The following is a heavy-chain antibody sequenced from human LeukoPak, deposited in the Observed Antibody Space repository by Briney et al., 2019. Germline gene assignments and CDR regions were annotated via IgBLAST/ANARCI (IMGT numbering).Heavy chain of an antibody. CDR1: GGSISSGSYY. CDR2: IYTSGST. V-gene: IGHV4-61*02. Sequence: PSQTLSLTCTVSGGSISSGSYYWSWIRQPAGKGLEWIGRIYTSGSTNYNPSLKSRVTISVDTSKNQFSLKLSSVTAADTAVYYCARGAEPWELDAFDIWGQGTMVTVSS. J-gene: IGHJ3*02. D-gene: IGHD1-26*01. CDR3: ARGAEPWELDAFDI.